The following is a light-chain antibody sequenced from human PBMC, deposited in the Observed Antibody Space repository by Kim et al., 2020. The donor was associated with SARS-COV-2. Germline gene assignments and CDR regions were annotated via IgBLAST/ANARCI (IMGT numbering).Light chain of an antibody. J-gene: IGKJ5*01. Sequence: EIVLTQSPGTLSLSPGERATLSCRASQSVSSNYLAWYQQKPGQAPRLLIYGASNRATGIPDRFSGSGSGTDFTLTISRLEPEDFAVYYCHHYGGIPITFGQGTRLEIK. CDR3: HHYGGIPIT. V-gene: IGKV3-20*01. CDR2: GAS. CDR1: QSVSSNY.